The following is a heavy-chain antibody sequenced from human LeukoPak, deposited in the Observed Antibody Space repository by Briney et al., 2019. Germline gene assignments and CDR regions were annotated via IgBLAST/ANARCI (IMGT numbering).Heavy chain of an antibody. Sequence: GGSLRLSCAASGFTFSTYAINWVRQAPGKGLEWVSASGSDGITYYADSVKGRFTISRDNSKNTVYLQMNSLRAEDTAVYYCAKRTMVVTGTPGSFDYWGQGTLVTVSS. J-gene: IGHJ4*02. V-gene: IGHV3-23*01. CDR2: SGSDGIT. D-gene: IGHD2-21*02. CDR1: GFTFSTYA. CDR3: AKRTMVVTGTPGSFDY.